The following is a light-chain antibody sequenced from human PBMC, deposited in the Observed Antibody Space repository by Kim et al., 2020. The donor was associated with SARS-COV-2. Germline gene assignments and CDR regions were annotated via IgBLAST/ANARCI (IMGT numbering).Light chain of an antibody. CDR2: WAS. V-gene: IGKV4-1*01. CDR1: QSVLYSSNNKNY. Sequence: AIINCKSSQSVLYSSNNKNYLAWYQQKPGQPPKLLIYWASTRESGVPDRVSGSGSGTDFTLTNSSLQAEDVAVYYCQQYYSTPLTFGGGTKVDIK. J-gene: IGKJ4*01. CDR3: QQYYSTPLT.